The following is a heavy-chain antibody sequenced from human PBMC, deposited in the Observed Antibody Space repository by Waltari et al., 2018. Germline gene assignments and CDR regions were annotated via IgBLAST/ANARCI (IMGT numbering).Heavy chain of an antibody. V-gene: IGHV4-34*01. CDR2: INHSGST. D-gene: IGHD2-2*01. J-gene: IGHJ6*03. CDR3: ARGRYARKYYMDV. CDR1: GGSFGGYY. Sequence: QVQLQQWGAGLLKPSETLSLTCAVYGGSFGGYYWSWIRQPPGTGLEWIGEINHSGSTNYNPSLKGRVTISVDTSKNQFSLKLSSVTAADTAVYYCARGRYARKYYMDVWGKGTTVTVSS.